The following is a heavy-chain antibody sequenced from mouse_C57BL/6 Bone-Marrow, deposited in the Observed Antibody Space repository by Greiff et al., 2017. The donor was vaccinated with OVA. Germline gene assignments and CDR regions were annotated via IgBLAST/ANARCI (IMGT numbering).Heavy chain of an antibody. CDR3: ARRGGLRPHYFDY. V-gene: IGHV1-43*01. J-gene: IGHJ2*01. D-gene: IGHD2-4*01. Sequence: EVQLQQSGPELVKPGASVKISCKASGYSFTGYYMHWVKQSSEKSLEWIGEINPSTGGTSYNQKFKGKATLTVDKSSSTAYMQLKSLTSEDSAVYYCARRGGLRPHYFDYWGQGTTLTVSS. CDR2: INPSTGGT. CDR1: GYSFTGYY.